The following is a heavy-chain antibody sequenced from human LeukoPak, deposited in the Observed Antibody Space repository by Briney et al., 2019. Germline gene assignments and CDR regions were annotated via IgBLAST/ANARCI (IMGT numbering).Heavy chain of an antibody. Sequence: GGSLRLSCAASGFTFSSYSMNWVRQAPGKGLEWVSSISSSSSYIYYADSVKGRFTISRDNAKNSLYLQMNSLRAEDTAVYYCARDYGGFWSGYYLDYWGQGTLVTVSS. J-gene: IGHJ4*02. CDR3: ARDYGGFWSGYYLDY. CDR1: GFTFSSYS. V-gene: IGHV3-21*01. CDR2: ISSSSSYI. D-gene: IGHD3-3*01.